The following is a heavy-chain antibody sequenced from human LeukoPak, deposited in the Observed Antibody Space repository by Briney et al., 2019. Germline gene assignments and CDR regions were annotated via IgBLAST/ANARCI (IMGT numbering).Heavy chain of an antibody. J-gene: IGHJ3*02. V-gene: IGHV5-51*01. CDR1: GYSFTSYW. CDR2: IYPGDSDT. D-gene: IGHD2-15*01. CDR3: ARRRDIVVVVAGNHAFDI. Sequence: GESLKISCKGSGYSFTSYWIGWVRQTPGKGLEWMGIIYPGDSDTRYSPSFQGQVTISADKSISTAYLQWSSLKASDTAMYYCARRRDIVVVVAGNHAFDIWGQGTMVTVSS.